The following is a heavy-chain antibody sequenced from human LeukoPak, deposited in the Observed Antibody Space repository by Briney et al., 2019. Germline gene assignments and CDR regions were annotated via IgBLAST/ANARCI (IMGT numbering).Heavy chain of an antibody. CDR3: ARGGGLGYCSSTSCHPFGY. CDR1: GGSFSGYY. D-gene: IGHD2-2*01. CDR2: INHSGST. V-gene: IGHV4-34*01. J-gene: IGHJ4*02. Sequence: SETLSLTCAVYGGSFSGYYWSWIRQPPGKGLEWIGEINHSGSTNYNPSLKSRVTISVDTSKNQFSLKLSSVTAADTAVYYCARGGGLGYCSSTSCHPFGYWGQGTLATVSS.